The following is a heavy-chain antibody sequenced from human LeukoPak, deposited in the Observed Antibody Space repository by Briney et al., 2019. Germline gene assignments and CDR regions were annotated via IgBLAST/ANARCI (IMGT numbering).Heavy chain of an antibody. V-gene: IGHV4-59*01. Sequence: SETLSLTCTVSGGSISNYYWSWIRQPPGKGLEWIGYIYYSGSTNYNPSLKSRVTISVDTSKNQFSLKLSSVTAVDTAVYYCARGGARYYDILTGYYTEPFDYWGQGTLVTVSS. CDR1: GGSISNYY. CDR3: ARGGARYYDILTGYYTEPFDY. J-gene: IGHJ4*02. CDR2: IYYSGST. D-gene: IGHD3-9*01.